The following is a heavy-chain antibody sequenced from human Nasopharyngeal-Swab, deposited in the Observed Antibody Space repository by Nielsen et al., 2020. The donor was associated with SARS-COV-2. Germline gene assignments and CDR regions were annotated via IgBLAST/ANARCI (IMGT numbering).Heavy chain of an antibody. Sequence: SETLSLTCTVSGGSISSYYWSWIRKPPGKGLEWIGYIYYSGSTNYNPSLKSRVTISVDTSKNKFSLKLSSVTAADTAVYYCAGLSIAAAGRHFDYWGQGTLVTVSS. CDR3: AGLSIAAAGRHFDY. V-gene: IGHV4-59*01. D-gene: IGHD6-13*01. CDR2: IYYSGST. CDR1: GGSISSYY. J-gene: IGHJ4*02.